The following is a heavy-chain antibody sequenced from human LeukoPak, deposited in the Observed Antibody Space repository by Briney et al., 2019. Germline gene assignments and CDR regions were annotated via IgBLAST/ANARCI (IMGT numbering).Heavy chain of an antibody. CDR2: IYTSGST. CDR3: AGDTRF. V-gene: IGHV4-61*02. J-gene: IGHJ4*02. Sequence: SQTLSLTCTVSGGSISSGSYFWSWIRQPAGKGLEWIGRIYTSGSTHYNPSLKSRVTIPIDTSKNQFSLKLNSVTAADTAVYYCAGDTRFWGQGTLVTVSS. CDR1: GGSISSGSYF.